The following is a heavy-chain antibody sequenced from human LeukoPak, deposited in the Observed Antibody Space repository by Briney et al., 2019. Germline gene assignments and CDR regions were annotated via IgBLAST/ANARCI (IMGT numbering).Heavy chain of an antibody. J-gene: IGHJ4*02. D-gene: IGHD2-2*01. V-gene: IGHV3-11*01. Sequence: GGPLRLSCAASGFTFSDYYMSWIRQAPGKGLEWVSYISSSGSTIYYADSVKGRFTISRDNAKNSLYLQMNSLRAEDTAVYYCARERESLVVPAAPGDYWGQGTLVTVSS. CDR2: ISSSGSTI. CDR1: GFTFSDYY. CDR3: ARERESLVVPAAPGDY.